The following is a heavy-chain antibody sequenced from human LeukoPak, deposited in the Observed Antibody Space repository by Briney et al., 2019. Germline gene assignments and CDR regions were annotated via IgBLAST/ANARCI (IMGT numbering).Heavy chain of an antibody. CDR3: AGGATVVTLDY. J-gene: IGHJ4*02. CDR1: GLIVTRNY. Sequence: GGSLRLSCAASGLIVTRNYMSWVRQAPGKGLEWVSVVYSSGSVFYADSVKGRFTISRDSSKNTLNLQMTNLRPEDTAVYYCAGGATVVTLDYWGQGTLVTVSS. CDR2: VYSSGSV. V-gene: IGHV3-66*02. D-gene: IGHD4-23*01.